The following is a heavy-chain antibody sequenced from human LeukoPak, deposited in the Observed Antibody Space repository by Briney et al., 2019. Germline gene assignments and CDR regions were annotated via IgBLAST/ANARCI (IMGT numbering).Heavy chain of an antibody. D-gene: IGHD5-12*01. CDR1: GASITNSAYH. CDR2: INYRGGT. Sequence: PSETPSLTCTVSGASITNSAYHWGWIRQPPEKGLEWIGSINYRGGTHYNPSLKSRVTISADKSKNQSSLKLSSVTAADTAVYYCARDHIATIDYFDYWGQGTLVTVSS. J-gene: IGHJ4*02. V-gene: IGHV4-39*02. CDR3: ARDHIATIDYFDY.